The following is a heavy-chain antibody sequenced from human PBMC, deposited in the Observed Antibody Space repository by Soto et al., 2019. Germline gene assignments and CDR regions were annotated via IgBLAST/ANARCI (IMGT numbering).Heavy chain of an antibody. CDR2: IYYSGST. D-gene: IGHD3-22*01. V-gene: IGHV4-31*03. CDR3: ARDGYDSSGYLYYFDY. Sequence: SETLSLTCTVSGGSISSGGYYWSWIRQHPGKGLEWIGYIYYSGSTYYNPSLKSRVTISVDTSKNQFSLKLSSVTAADTAVYYCARDGYDSSGYLYYFDYWGQGTLVTVSS. J-gene: IGHJ4*02. CDR1: GGSISSGGYY.